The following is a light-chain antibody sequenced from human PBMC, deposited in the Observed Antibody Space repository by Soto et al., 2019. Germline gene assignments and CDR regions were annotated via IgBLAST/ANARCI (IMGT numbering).Light chain of an antibody. CDR2: TDN. V-gene: IGLV1-47*02. J-gene: IGLJ1*01. CDR1: SSNIGGDY. CDR3: AAWDEILGDLV. Sequence: QSVLTQPPSASGTPGQRVTISCSGGSSNIGGDYVFWYQKLPGTAPKLLIYTDNQRPSGVPDRFSGSKSGTSASLAISGLRSEDEADYYCAAWDEILGDLVFGTGTKVTV.